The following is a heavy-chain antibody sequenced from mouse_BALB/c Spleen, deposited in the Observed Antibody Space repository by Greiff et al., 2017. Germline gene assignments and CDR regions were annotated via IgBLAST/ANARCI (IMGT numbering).Heavy chain of an antibody. CDR1: GFNIKDTY. V-gene: IGHV14-3*02. CDR2: IDPANGNT. Sequence: DVKLQESGAELVKPGASVKLSCTASGFNIKDTYMHWVKQRPEQGLEWIGRIDPANGNTKYDPKFQGKATITADTSSNTAYLQLSSLTSEDTAVYYCARSTMITTNWFAYWGQGTLVTVSA. D-gene: IGHD2-4*01. J-gene: IGHJ3*01. CDR3: ARSTMITTNWFAY.